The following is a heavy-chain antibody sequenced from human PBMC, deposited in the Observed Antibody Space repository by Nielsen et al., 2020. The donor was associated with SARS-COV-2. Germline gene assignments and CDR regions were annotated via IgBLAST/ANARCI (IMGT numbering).Heavy chain of an antibody. CDR3: ARVEQLYDYFDY. Sequence: ASMKVSCKASGYTFTSYYMHWVRQAPGQGLEWMGIINPSGGSTSYAQKFQGRVTMTTDTSTTTAYMELRSLRSDDTAVYYCARVEQLYDYFDYWGQGTLVTVSS. V-gene: IGHV1-46*01. J-gene: IGHJ4*02. CDR2: INPSGGST. CDR1: GYTFTSYY. D-gene: IGHD5/OR15-5a*01.